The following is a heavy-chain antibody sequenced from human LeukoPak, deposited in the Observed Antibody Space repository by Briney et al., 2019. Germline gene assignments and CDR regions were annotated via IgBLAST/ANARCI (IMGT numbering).Heavy chain of an antibody. CDR1: GYTFTSYG. CDR2: INAYNGNT. J-gene: IGHJ4*02. Sequence: ASVKVSCKASGYTFTSYGISWVRQAPGQGLEGMGWINAYNGNTNYAQKLQGRGTMTTDTSTSTAYIDLRSLRSDDTAVYYCARLYMDYYASSGSNSDFDYWGQGTLVTVSS. V-gene: IGHV1-18*01. CDR3: ARLYMDYYASSGSNSDFDY. D-gene: IGHD3-22*01.